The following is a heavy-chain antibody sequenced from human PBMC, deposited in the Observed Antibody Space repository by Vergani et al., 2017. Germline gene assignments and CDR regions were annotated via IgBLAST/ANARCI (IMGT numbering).Heavy chain of an antibody. V-gene: IGHV1-2*02. Sequence: QVQLVQSGAEVKKPGASVKVSCKASGYTFTGYYMHWVRQAPGQGLEWVGWINPNSGGTNYAQKFKGRVTMTRDTSISTVYMELSRLRSDDTAVYYCARDRISSWYWYVGWGQGALVTVSS. J-gene: IGHJ5*02. CDR2: INPNSGGT. CDR1: GYTFTGYY. D-gene: IGHD6-13*01. CDR3: ARDRISSWYWYVG.